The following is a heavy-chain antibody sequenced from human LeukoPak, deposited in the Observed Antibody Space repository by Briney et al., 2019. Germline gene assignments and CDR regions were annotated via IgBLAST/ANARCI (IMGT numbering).Heavy chain of an antibody. CDR3: ARERKYSSGWGGWFDP. Sequence: NPSETLSLTCTVSGGSISSYYWSWIRQPPGKGLEWIGYIYYSGSTNYNPSLKSRVTISVDTSKNQFSLKLSSVTAADTAVYYCARERKYSSGWGGWFDPWGQGTLVTVSS. V-gene: IGHV4-59*01. CDR2: IYYSGST. CDR1: GGSISSYY. D-gene: IGHD6-19*01. J-gene: IGHJ5*02.